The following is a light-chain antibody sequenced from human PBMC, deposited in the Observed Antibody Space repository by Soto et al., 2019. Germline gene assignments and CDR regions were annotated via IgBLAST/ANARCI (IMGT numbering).Light chain of an antibody. V-gene: IGKV3-20*01. Sequence: EIVLTQSPGTLSLSPGERATLSCRASQTVSSSSLAWYQQRPGQAPRLLIYGASNRATGIPDRFSGSGSGTDFTLTISRLEPEDFAVYYCQQYASSPWTFGQGTKVDIK. CDR3: QQYASSPWT. CDR2: GAS. CDR1: QTVSSSS. J-gene: IGKJ1*01.